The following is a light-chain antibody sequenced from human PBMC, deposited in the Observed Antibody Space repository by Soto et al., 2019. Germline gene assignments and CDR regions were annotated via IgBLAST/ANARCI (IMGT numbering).Light chain of an antibody. CDR1: SSDVGGYNY. J-gene: IGLJ2*01. V-gene: IGLV2-14*01. CDR3: SSYTTSGSLV. CDR2: DVS. Sequence: QSALTQPASVSGSPGQSITISCTGTSSDVGGYNYVSWYQQHPGKAPKLMIYDVSNRPSGVSNRFSDSKSGNTASLTISGLQAEDEADYYCSSYTTSGSLVFGGGTKVTVL.